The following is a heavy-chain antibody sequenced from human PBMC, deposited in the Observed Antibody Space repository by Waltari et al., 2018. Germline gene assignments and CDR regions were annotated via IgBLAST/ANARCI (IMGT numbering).Heavy chain of an antibody. Sequence: EVQLVESGGVVVQPGGSLRLSCAASGFTFDDYAMHWVRQAPGKGLEWVSLINWDGATAYYADSVKGRFTISRDNSKNSLYLQVNSLRAEDTAFYYCAKDRSPRGYSYGDYWGQGTLVTVSS. CDR1: GFTFDDYA. D-gene: IGHD5-18*01. CDR3: AKDRSPRGYSYGDY. CDR2: INWDGATA. V-gene: IGHV3-43D*04. J-gene: IGHJ4*02.